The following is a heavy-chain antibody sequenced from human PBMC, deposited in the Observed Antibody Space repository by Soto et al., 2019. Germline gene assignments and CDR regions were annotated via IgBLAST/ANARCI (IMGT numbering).Heavy chain of an antibody. D-gene: IGHD6-19*01. Sequence: EVQLVESGGGLVQPGGSLRLSCGASGFTFSSYWMNWVRQAPGKGLEWVANIKQDGSETSYVDSVKGRFTISRDNAKHSLYLQMNSLRAEDTAVYYCARVDDSAWYTRDYWGQGTLVTVSS. CDR3: ARVDDSAWYTRDY. CDR2: IKQDGSET. V-gene: IGHV3-7*01. J-gene: IGHJ4*02. CDR1: GFTFSSYW.